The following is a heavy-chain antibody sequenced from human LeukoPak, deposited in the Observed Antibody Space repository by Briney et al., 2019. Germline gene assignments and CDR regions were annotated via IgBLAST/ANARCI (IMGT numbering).Heavy chain of an antibody. CDR1: GYTFTSYA. V-gene: IGHV1-3*01. Sequence: ASVKVSCKASGYTFTSYAMHWVRQAPGQRLEWMGWINAGNGNTKHSQKFQGRVTITRDTSASTAYMELSSLRSKDTAVYYCAREGGYDSSGYRDYWGQGTLVTVSS. CDR2: INAGNGNT. D-gene: IGHD3-22*01. J-gene: IGHJ4*02. CDR3: AREGGYDSSGYRDY.